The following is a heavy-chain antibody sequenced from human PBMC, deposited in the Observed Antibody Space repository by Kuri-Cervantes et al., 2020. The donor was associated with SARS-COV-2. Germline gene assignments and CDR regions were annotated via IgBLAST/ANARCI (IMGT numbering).Heavy chain of an antibody. Sequence: SVKVSCKVSGYTLTELSMHWVRQAPGQGLEWMGGIIPIFGTANYAQKFQGRVTITTDESTSTAYMELSSLRSEDTAVYYCARTSWGRGLDRVPARSGHHYYYMDVWGKGTTVTVSS. J-gene: IGHJ6*03. CDR3: ARTSWGRGLDRVPARSGHHYYYMDV. D-gene: IGHD2-2*01. CDR1: GYTLTELS. CDR2: IIPIFGTA. V-gene: IGHV1-69*05.